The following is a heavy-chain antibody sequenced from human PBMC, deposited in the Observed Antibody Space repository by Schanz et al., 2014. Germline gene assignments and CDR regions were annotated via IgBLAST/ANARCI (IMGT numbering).Heavy chain of an antibody. D-gene: IGHD3-9*01. CDR1: GGTFSSYT. J-gene: IGHJ6*02. CDR3: ARVQDDILTGSEYYYGMDV. V-gene: IGHV1-69*02. Sequence: QVHLVQSGAEVKKPGSSVKVSCKASGGTFSSYTISWVRQAPGQGLEWMGRIISILGIANYAQKLQGRVTMTTDTSTSTAYMELRSLRSDDTAVYYCARVQDDILTGSEYYYGMDVWGQGTTVTVSS. CDR2: IISILGIA.